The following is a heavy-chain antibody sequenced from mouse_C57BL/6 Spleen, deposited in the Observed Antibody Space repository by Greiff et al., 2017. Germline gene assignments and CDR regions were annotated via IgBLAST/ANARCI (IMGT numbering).Heavy chain of an antibody. Sequence: VQLQQPGAELVKPGASVKVSCKASGYTFTSYWMPWVKQRPGQGLEWIGRIHPSDSDTNYNQKFKGKDTLTVDKSSSTAYMQLSSLTSEDSAVXYCAIDVGYGNYEFAYWGQGTLVTVSA. CDR3: AIDVGYGNYEFAY. V-gene: IGHV1-74*01. CDR2: IHPSDSDT. CDR1: GYTFTSYW. D-gene: IGHD2-1*01. J-gene: IGHJ3*01.